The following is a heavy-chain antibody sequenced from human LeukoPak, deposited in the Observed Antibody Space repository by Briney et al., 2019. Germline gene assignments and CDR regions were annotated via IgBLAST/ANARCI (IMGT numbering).Heavy chain of an antibody. V-gene: IGHV3-30*02. Sequence: GGSLRLSCAASGFTFSSYGMHWVRQAPGKGLEWVAFIRYDGSNKYYADSVKGRFTISRDNSKNTLYLQMNSLRAEDTAMYYCAKDFGAARPRTYYYYYMDVWGKGTTVTVSS. CDR2: IRYDGSNK. CDR1: GFTFSSYG. J-gene: IGHJ6*03. CDR3: AKDFGAARPRTYYYYYMDV. D-gene: IGHD6-6*01.